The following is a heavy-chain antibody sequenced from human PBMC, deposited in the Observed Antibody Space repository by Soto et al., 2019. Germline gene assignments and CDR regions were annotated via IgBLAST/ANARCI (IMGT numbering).Heavy chain of an antibody. CDR3: ARDNYLMAVVVAATTPYYYYGMDV. D-gene: IGHD2-15*01. CDR1: GFTFSSYS. CDR2: ISSSSSYI. Sequence: PGGALRLSXAASGFTFSSYSMNWVRQAPGKGLEWVSSISSSSSYIYYADSVKGRFTISRDNAKNSLYLQMNSLRAEDTAVYYCARDNYLMAVVVAATTPYYYYGMDVWGQGTTVTVSS. J-gene: IGHJ6*02. V-gene: IGHV3-21*01.